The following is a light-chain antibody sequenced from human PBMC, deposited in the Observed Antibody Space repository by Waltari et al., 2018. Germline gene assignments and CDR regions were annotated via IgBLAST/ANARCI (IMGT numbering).Light chain of an antibody. J-gene: IGLJ3*02. CDR1: SSDVAGHNH. CDR3: NSFTSTTTWV. V-gene: IGLV2-14*03. CDR2: DVD. Sequence: QSALTQPASVSGSPGQSITISCTGTSSDVAGHNHVSWYQQHPGQVPKLLIYDVDKWPSGVSHRFSASNSGNTASLTISGLQAEDEAEYYCNSFTSTTTWVFGGGTRVTVL.